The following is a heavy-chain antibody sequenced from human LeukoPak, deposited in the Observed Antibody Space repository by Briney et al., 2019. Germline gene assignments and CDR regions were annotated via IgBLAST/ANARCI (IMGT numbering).Heavy chain of an antibody. CDR3: ARLGGGSYYEGQRFDYYYGMDV. CDR1: GGSIRCYY. J-gene: IGHJ6*02. D-gene: IGHD1-26*01. V-gene: IGHV4-59*08. CDR2: IYYSGRT. Sequence: SETLSLTCAVSGGSIRCYYWGWIRPPPRKGLGWVGYIYYSGRTHYNPSLKSRVTISVDTSKNQFSLKLSSVTAADTAVYYCARLGGGSYYEGQRFDYYYGMDVWGQGTTVTVSS.